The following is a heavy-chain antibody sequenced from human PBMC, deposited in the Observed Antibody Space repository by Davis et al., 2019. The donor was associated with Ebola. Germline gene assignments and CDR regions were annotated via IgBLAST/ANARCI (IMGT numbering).Heavy chain of an antibody. V-gene: IGHV3-15*01. D-gene: IGHD2-21*01. Sequence: PGGSLRLSCAASGFTFSNAWMSWVRQAPGKGLEWVGRIKSKTDGGTTDYAAPVKGRFTISRDDSKNTLYLQMNSLKTEDTAVYYCTTALVVIAPDFDYWGQGTLVTVSS. J-gene: IGHJ4*02. CDR3: TTALVVIAPDFDY. CDR1: GFTFSNAW. CDR2: IKSKTDGGTT.